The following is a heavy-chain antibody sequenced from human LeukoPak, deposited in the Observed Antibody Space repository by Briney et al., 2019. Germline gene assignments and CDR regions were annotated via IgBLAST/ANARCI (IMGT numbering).Heavy chain of an antibody. Sequence: PSETLSLTCTVSGGSISSCSYYWSWIRPPAGKGLVWIGRIYTSGSTNYTPSLKSRVTISVDTSKNQFSLKLSSVTAADTAVNYCARVVAAAGNNWFDPWGQGTLVTVSS. J-gene: IGHJ5*02. CDR2: IYTSGST. CDR1: GGSISSCSYY. CDR3: ARVVAAAGNNWFDP. D-gene: IGHD6-13*01. V-gene: IGHV4-61*02.